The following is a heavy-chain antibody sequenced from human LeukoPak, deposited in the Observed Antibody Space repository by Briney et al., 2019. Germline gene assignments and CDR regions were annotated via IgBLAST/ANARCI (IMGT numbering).Heavy chain of an antibody. CDR3: ARGGSGSYLALTRY. CDR1: GFTFSSYS. V-gene: IGHV3-21*01. J-gene: IGHJ4*02. CDR2: ISSSSSYI. D-gene: IGHD1-26*01. Sequence: GGSLRLSCAASGFTFSSYSMNWVRQAPGKGLEWLSSISSSSSYIYYADSVKGRFTISRDNALNSLYLQMNSLRAEDTAVYYCARGGSGSYLALTRYWGQGTLVTVSS.